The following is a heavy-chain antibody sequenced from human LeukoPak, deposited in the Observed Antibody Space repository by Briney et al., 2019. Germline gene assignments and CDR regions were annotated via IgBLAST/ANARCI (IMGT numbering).Heavy chain of an antibody. Sequence: SETLSLTCTVSGGSISSYYWSWLRQPAGKGLEWIGRIYTSGSTNYNPSLKSRVTMSVDTSKNQFSLKLSSVTAADTAVYYCARETGTYYYYYMDVWGKGTTVTVSS. CDR2: IYTSGST. V-gene: IGHV4-4*07. J-gene: IGHJ6*03. CDR3: ARETGTYYYYYMDV. CDR1: GGSISSYY. D-gene: IGHD1-1*01.